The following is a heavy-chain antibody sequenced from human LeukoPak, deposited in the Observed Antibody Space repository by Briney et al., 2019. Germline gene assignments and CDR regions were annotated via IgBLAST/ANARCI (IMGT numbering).Heavy chain of an antibody. J-gene: IGHJ6*02. CDR1: GGSISSGDFY. Sequence: SETLSLTCTVSGGSISSGDFYWSWIRQHPGKGLEWIGYIYYGGSTYYNPSLKSRVTISIDTSKNQFSLKMTSVTAADTAVYYCARGPAMVRGVLIFGMDVWGQGTTVTASS. CDR3: ARGPAMVRGVLIFGMDV. V-gene: IGHV4-31*03. CDR2: IYYGGST. D-gene: IGHD3-10*01.